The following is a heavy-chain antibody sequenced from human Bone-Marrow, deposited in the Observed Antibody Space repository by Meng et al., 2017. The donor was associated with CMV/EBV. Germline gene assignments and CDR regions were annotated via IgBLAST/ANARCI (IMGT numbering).Heavy chain of an antibody. Sequence: ASVKVSCKTSGYIFTGYYLFWVRQAPGQGLEWMGWINPKTGGTKYAQNFQGRVALTRDTSTSTAYMDLTRPTSDDTAIYYCARDTPEYSDSSGYPTLAYWGQGTLVTVSS. CDR1: GYIFTGYY. CDR3: ARDTPEYSDSSGYPTLAY. V-gene: IGHV1-2*02. CDR2: INPKTGGT. D-gene: IGHD3-22*01. J-gene: IGHJ4*02.